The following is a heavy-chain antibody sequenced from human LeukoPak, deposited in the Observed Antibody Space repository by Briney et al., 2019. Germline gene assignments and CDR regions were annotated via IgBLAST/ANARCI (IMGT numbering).Heavy chain of an antibody. Sequence: PGGSLRLSCAASGFTFSSYAMHWVRQAPGKGLEWVAFIRYDGSNKYYADSVKGRFTISRDNSKNTLYLQMNSLRAEDTAVYYCAGTNYDILTGDFDYWGQGTLVTVSS. CDR2: IRYDGSNK. D-gene: IGHD3-9*01. CDR1: GFTFSSYA. CDR3: AGTNYDILTGDFDY. J-gene: IGHJ4*02. V-gene: IGHV3-30*02.